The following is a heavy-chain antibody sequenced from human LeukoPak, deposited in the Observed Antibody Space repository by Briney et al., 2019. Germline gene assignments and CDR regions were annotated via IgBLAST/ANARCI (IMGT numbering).Heavy chain of an antibody. J-gene: IGHJ3*02. D-gene: IGHD3-22*01. CDR1: GFTFSDYY. Sequence: GGSLRLSCAASGFTFSDYYMSWIRQAPGKGLEWVSYISSSGSTIYYADSVKGRFTISRDNSKNSLYLQMNSLRAEDTALYYCAKDHDSSSGNDAFDIWGQGTMVTVSS. CDR2: ISSSGSTI. V-gene: IGHV3-11*01. CDR3: AKDHDSSSGNDAFDI.